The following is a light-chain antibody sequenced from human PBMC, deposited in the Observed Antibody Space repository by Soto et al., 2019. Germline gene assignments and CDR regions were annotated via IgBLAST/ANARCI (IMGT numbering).Light chain of an antibody. CDR1: QSVSSN. CDR3: QQYNNWPPWT. CDR2: GAS. J-gene: IGKJ1*01. Sequence: EIVMKQSPATLSVSPGERATLSCRASQSVSSNLAWYQQKPGQAPRLLIYGASTRATGIPARFSGSGSGTEFTLTISSLQSEDFAVYYCQQYNNWPPWTFGQATKVEIK. V-gene: IGKV3-15*01.